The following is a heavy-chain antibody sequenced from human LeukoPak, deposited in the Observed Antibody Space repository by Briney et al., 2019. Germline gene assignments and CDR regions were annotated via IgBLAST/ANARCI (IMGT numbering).Heavy chain of an antibody. J-gene: IGHJ3*02. V-gene: IGHV4-39*01. Sequence: NPSETLSLTCNVSGGPINSNIYYWAWVRQPPGKGLKWIGSIYYSGSTYYNPSLKSRITISVDTFRSQVSLKMRSVTAADTAVYYCARVLLWFGDFSVKAFGIWGQGTMVTVSS. D-gene: IGHD3-10*01. CDR3: ARVLLWFGDFSVKAFGI. CDR1: GGPINSNIYY. CDR2: IYYSGST.